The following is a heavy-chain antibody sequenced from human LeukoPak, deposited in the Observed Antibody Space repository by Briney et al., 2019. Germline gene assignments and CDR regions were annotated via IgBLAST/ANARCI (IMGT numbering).Heavy chain of an antibody. CDR3: AREETVVTDAFDI. D-gene: IGHD3-22*01. V-gene: IGHV1-18*01. Sequence: ASVKVSCKASGYTFTTSGISWVRQAPGQGLEWAGWINPYNGHTNSAQKFQGRVTMTTDTSTSTAYMDLRSLKSDDTAVYYCAREETVVTDAFDIWGQGTMVTVSS. J-gene: IGHJ3*02. CDR1: GYTFTTSG. CDR2: INPYNGHT.